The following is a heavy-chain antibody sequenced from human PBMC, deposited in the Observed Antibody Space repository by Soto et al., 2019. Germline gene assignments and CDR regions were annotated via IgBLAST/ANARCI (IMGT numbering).Heavy chain of an antibody. D-gene: IGHD2-15*01. CDR3: ARVRYCSGGSCHPLDS. CDR1: GGSISSYY. J-gene: IGHJ4*02. CDR2: IYYSGST. Sequence: PSETLSLTCTVSGGSISSYYWSWIRQPPGKGLEWIGYIYYSGSTNYNPSLKSRVTISVDTSKNQFSLKLSSVTAADTAVYYCARVRYCSGGSCHPLDSWGQGTLVTVSS. V-gene: IGHV4-59*01.